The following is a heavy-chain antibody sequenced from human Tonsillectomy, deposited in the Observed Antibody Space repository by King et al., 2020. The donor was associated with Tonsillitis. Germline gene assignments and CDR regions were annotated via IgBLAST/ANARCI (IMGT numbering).Heavy chain of an antibody. D-gene: IGHD1-1*01. V-gene: IGHV5-51*01. Sequence: EVQLVESGAEVKKPGESLKSSCQGSGYNFASTWIGWVRQMPGQGLEWMGIIYPGDSDTRYNPSFQGQVTISADTSISTAYLHWSSLKASDTAMYYCARQGASVTTFYYYDHMDVWGNGTTVTVSS. J-gene: IGHJ6*03. CDR1: GYNFASTW. CDR2: IYPGDSDT. CDR3: ARQGASVTTFYYYDHMDV.